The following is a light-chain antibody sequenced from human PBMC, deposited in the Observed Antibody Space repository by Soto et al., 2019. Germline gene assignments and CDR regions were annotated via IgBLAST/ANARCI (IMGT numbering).Light chain of an antibody. Sequence: AIQLTQSPSSLSASVGDSVTITCRASQGISSVLAWYQHKPGRAPRLLIYDASSLESGVPSRFSGSGSGTDFTLTISSLQPEDFATYYCQQFNSYPLTFGVGTKVEIK. V-gene: IGKV1-13*02. CDR3: QQFNSYPLT. CDR1: QGISSV. CDR2: DAS. J-gene: IGKJ4*01.